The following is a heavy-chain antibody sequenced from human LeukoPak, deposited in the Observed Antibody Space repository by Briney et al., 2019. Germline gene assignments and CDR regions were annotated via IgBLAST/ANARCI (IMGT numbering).Heavy chain of an antibody. CDR1: GGSFSGYY. J-gene: IGHJ4*02. CDR3: ASAIVVVPAARDFDY. V-gene: IGHV4-34*01. CDR2: INHSGST. Sequence: SETLSLTCAVYGGSFSGYYWSWIRQPPGKGLEWIGEINHSGSTNYNPSLKSRVTISVDTSKNQFSLKLSSVTAADTAVYYCASAIVVVPAARDFDYWGQGTPVTVSS. D-gene: IGHD2-2*01.